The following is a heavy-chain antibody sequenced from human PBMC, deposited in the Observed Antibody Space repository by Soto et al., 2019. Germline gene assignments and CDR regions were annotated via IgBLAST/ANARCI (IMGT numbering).Heavy chain of an antibody. CDR1: GASTTSGDCY. D-gene: IGHD5-12*01. V-gene: IGHV4-39*07. Sequence: SETLSLTCTVSGASTTSGDCYWGWIRQPPGKGLQWIGSSSYTGNTYYNPSLKSRVTISVDRSKNQFSLRLSSVAASDTAMYYCARGGKTWLHYPFDSWGQGTLVTVSS. CDR3: ARGGKTWLHYPFDS. J-gene: IGHJ4*02. CDR2: SSYTGNT.